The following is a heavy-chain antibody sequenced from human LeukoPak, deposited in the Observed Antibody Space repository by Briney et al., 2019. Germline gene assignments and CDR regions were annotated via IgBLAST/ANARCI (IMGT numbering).Heavy chain of an antibody. CDR1: GYTFTGYY. CDR2: FDPEDGET. CDR3: VMVRGVGFDY. D-gene: IGHD3-10*01. Sequence: ASVKVSCKASGYTFTGYYMHWVRQAPGKGLEWMGGFDPEDGETIYAQKFQGRVTMTEDTSTDTAYMELSSLRSEDTAVYYCVMVRGVGFDYWGQGTLVTVSS. J-gene: IGHJ4*02. V-gene: IGHV1-24*01.